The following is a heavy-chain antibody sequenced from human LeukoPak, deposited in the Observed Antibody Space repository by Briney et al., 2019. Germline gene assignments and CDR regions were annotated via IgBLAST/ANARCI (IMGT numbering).Heavy chain of an antibody. CDR1: GGTFSSYA. J-gene: IGHJ3*02. CDR2: IIPIFGTA. CDR3: ARDQNILTGYYSYDAFDI. D-gene: IGHD3-9*01. V-gene: IGHV1-69*13. Sequence: GASVKVSCTASGGTFSSYAISWVRQAPGQGLEWMGGIIPIFGTANYAQKFQGRVTITADESTSTAYMELSSLRSEDTAVYYCARDQNILTGYYSYDAFDIWGQGTMVTVSS.